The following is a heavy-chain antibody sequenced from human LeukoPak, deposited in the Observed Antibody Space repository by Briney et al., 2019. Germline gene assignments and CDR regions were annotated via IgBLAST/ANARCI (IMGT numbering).Heavy chain of an antibody. D-gene: IGHD3-3*01. V-gene: IGHV3-30*02. CDR1: GFTFSSYG. J-gene: IGHJ3*02. Sequence: PGGSLRLSCAASGFTFSSYGMHWVRQAPGKGLEWVAFIRYDGSNKYYADSVKGRFTISRDNSKNTLYLQMNSLRAEDTAVYYSAKDYDFWSGPDAFDIWGQGTMVTVSS. CDR3: AKDYDFWSGPDAFDI. CDR2: IRYDGSNK.